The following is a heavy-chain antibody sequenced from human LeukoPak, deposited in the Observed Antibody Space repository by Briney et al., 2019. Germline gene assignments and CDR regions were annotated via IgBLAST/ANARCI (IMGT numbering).Heavy chain of an antibody. CDR1: GFTFSSYW. CDR2: IKQDGSEK. CDR3: ARDRSFVWFGEGSGYY. J-gene: IGHJ4*02. Sequence: GGSLRLSCAASGFTFSSYWMSWVRQAPGKGLEGVANIKQDGSEKYYVDSVKGRFTISRDNAKNSLYLQMNSLRAEDTAVYYCARDRSFVWFGEGSGYYWGQGTLVTVSS. V-gene: IGHV3-7*01. D-gene: IGHD3-10*01.